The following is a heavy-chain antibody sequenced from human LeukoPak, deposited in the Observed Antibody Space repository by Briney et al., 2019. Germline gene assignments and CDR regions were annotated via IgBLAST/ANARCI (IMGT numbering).Heavy chain of an antibody. J-gene: IGHJ4*02. Sequence: SETLSLTCTVSDGSISSYYWNWFRQPPGKGLEWIGRIYYTGTTHYNPSLKSRVSISIDTSKNQFSLRLRSVTAVDTAVYYCARWGHFETSGYFVADYWGQGTLITVSS. CDR3: ARWGHFETSGYFVADY. CDR1: DGSISSYY. D-gene: IGHD3-22*01. V-gene: IGHV4-59*01. CDR2: IYYTGTT.